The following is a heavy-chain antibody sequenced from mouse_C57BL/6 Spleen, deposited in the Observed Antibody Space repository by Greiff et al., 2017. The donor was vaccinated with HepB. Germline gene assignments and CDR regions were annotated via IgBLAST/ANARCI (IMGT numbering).Heavy chain of an antibody. V-gene: IGHV2-4*01. D-gene: IGHD2-3*01. CDR1: GFSLTSYG. J-gene: IGHJ4*01. CDR3: APRGGWLLREDYAMDY. CDR2: IWSGGST. Sequence: QVQLQQSGPGLVQPSQSLSITCTVPGFSLTSYGVHWVRQPPGKGLEWLGVIWSGGSTDYNAAFISRLSISKDNSKSQVFFKMNSLQADDTAIYYCAPRGGWLLREDYAMDYWGQGTSVTVSS.